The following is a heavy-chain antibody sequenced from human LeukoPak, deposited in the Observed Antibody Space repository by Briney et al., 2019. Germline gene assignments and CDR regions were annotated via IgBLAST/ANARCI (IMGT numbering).Heavy chain of an antibody. CDR1: GFTFSTYG. D-gene: IGHD5-18*01. Sequence: GGSLRLSCTASGFTFSTYGMHWVRQAPGKGLEWVATIWYDGSKRYYADSVKGRFNVSRDDSKDTLSLQMNSLRVEDTAVYYCGKSVYTYGSMLLGFDFWGQGTLVAVSS. V-gene: IGHV3-33*06. CDR3: GKSVYTYGSMLLGFDF. CDR2: IWYDGSKR. J-gene: IGHJ4*02.